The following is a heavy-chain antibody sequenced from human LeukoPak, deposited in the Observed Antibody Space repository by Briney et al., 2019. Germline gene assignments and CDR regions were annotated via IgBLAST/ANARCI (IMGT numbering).Heavy chain of an antibody. CDR2: IYYSGST. Sequence: KPSETLSLTCTVSGGSISSYYWSWIRQPPGKGLEWIGYIYYSGSTNYNPSLKSRVTKSVDTSKNQFSLKLSSVTAADTAVYYCARELSWRFDYWGQGTLVTVSS. CDR3: ARELSWRFDY. V-gene: IGHV4-59*01. J-gene: IGHJ4*02. D-gene: IGHD6-13*01. CDR1: GGSISSYY.